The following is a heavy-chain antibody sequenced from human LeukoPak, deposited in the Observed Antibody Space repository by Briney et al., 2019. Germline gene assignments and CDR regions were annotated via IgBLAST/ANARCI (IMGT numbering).Heavy chain of an antibody. CDR2: LYPDDGET. CDR3: ATGNSGSSYVGLVRPIDY. Sequence: ASVKVSSKVSLYTLTELPIHGVRQAPVKGLESMGGLYPDDGETLYAQMFQGTGTMTRDTSSDTASMGLSGLRSQDTGVCYSATGNSGSSYVGLVRPIDYWGQGTLVTVSS. CDR1: LYTLTELP. J-gene: IGHJ4*02. D-gene: IGHD1-26*01. V-gene: IGHV1-24*01.